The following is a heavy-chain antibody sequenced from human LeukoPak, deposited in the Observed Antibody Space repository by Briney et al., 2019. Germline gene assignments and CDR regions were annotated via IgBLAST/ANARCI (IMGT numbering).Heavy chain of an antibody. CDR1: GLPFSDYA. CDR3: ATHRLESHDIQFDY. J-gene: IGHJ4*02. Sequence: GRSLRLSCTGSGLPFSDYALSWVRQVPGKGLEWVGFIRISAYGATTEYSAPVKDRFTISRDDSKRLVYLHMNILKTEDTAVYYCATHRLESHDIQFDYWGQGALVIVSS. V-gene: IGHV3-49*04. D-gene: IGHD1-1*01. CDR2: IRISAYGATT.